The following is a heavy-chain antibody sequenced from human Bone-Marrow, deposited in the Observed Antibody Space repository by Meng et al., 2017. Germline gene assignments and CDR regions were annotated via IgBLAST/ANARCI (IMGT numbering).Heavy chain of an antibody. CDR1: GYTSHGYG. Sequence: QVPLCSLGLQVENPGVRVWVSLKASGYTSHGYGLHWVRQAHGQRLEWMWWINADSGYTKSSPTFQGRVTFTRDTSANTVDMELSSLSSEDTAVFYCAWEFLHSGSWGFFWGQGTLVTVSS. J-gene: IGHJ4*02. D-gene: IGHD3-10*01. CDR3: AWEFLHSGSWGFF. V-gene: IGHV1-3*01. CDR2: INADSGYT.